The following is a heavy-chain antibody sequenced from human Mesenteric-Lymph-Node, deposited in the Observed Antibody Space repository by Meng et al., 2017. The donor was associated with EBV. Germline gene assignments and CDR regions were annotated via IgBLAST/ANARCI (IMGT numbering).Heavy chain of an antibody. D-gene: IGHD6-19*01. Sequence: QVQLVQSGGEVKKPGASVKVPCKATGYTFMNYAVCWVRQAPGQGLEWMGWISAYNGNTDYAQKFQDRVTLTTDTSTSTAYMELRSLRSDDTAVYYCARGPQQWLADYWGQGTLVTVSS. V-gene: IGHV1-18*04. J-gene: IGHJ4*02. CDR2: ISAYNGNT. CDR3: ARGPQQWLADY. CDR1: GYTFMNYA.